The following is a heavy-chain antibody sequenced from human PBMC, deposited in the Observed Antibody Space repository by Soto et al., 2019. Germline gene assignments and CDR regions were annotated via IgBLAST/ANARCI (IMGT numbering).Heavy chain of an antibody. V-gene: IGHV4-34*01. CDR2: ISRSGTT. Sequence: QVQLQQWGAGLLKPSETLSLSCAVYGGYFNDNYYTWFRQPPGKGLEWIGEISRSGTTKYIPSLKGRASTPFDTSKTQVALRVTSVSAADTAVYYCATSLWFGTEVELWGQGALVTVSS. D-gene: IGHD3-10*01. CDR1: GGYFNDNY. CDR3: ATSLWFGTEVEL. J-gene: IGHJ5*02.